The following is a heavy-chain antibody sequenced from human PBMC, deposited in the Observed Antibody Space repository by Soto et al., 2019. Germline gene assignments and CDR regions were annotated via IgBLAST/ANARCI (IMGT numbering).Heavy chain of an antibody. Sequence: SETLSLTSTVSGGSISSSSYYWGWIRQPPGKGLEWIGSIYYSGSTYYNPSLKSRVTISVDTSKNQFSLKLSSVTAADTAVYYCARLGDYYGSGSPGGYGMDVWGQGTTVTVSS. CDR1: GGSISSSSYY. J-gene: IGHJ6*02. CDR2: IYYSGST. D-gene: IGHD3-10*01. CDR3: ARLGDYYGSGSPGGYGMDV. V-gene: IGHV4-39*01.